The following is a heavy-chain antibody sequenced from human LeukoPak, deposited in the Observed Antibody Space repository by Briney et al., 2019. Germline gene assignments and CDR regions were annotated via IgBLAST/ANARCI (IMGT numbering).Heavy chain of an antibody. CDR3: AGASYDSSGVH. D-gene: IGHD3-22*01. V-gene: IGHV4-61*08. J-gene: IGHJ4*02. CDR1: GGSISSGDYY. Sequence: KSSETLSLTCTVSGGSISSGDYYWSWIRQPPGKGLEWIGYIYYSGSTNYNPSLKSRVTISVDTSKNQFSLKLSSVTAADTAVYYCAGASYDSSGVHWGQGTLVTVSS. CDR2: IYYSGST.